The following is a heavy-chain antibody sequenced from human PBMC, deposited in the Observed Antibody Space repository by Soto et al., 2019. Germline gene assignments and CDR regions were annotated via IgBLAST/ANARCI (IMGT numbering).Heavy chain of an antibody. V-gene: IGHV1-69*06. J-gene: IGHJ4*02. CDR3: ARGSITIFGVVPPDDY. D-gene: IGHD3-3*01. CDR2: IIPIFGTA. Sequence: SVKVSFKASGGTFSSYAISWLRQAPGQGLEWMGGIIPIFGTANYAQKFQGRVTITADKSTSTAYMELSSLRSEDTAVYYCARGSITIFGVVPPDDYWGQGTLVTVSS. CDR1: GGTFSSYA.